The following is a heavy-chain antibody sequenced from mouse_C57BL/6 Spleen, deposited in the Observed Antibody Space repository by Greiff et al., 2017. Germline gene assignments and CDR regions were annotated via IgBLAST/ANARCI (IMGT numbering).Heavy chain of an antibody. D-gene: IGHD2-4*01. Sequence: VQGVESGPGLVAPSQSLSITCTVSGFSLTSYGVHWVRQPPGKGLEWLVVIWSDGSTTYNSALKSRLSISKDTSKSQVFLKMNSLQTDDTAMYYCARAPDYDYGGAWFAYWGQGTLVTVSA. CDR2: IWSDGST. V-gene: IGHV2-6*03. CDR1: GFSLTSYG. J-gene: IGHJ3*01. CDR3: ARAPDYDYGGAWFAY.